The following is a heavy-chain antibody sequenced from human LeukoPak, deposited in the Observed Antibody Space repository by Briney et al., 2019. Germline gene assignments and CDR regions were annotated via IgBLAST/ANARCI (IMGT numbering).Heavy chain of an antibody. D-gene: IGHD2-15*01. Sequence: PSETLSLTCTVSGGSISSYYWSWIRQPPGKGLEWIGYIYYSGSTNYNPSLKSRVTISVDTSKNQFSLKLSSVTAADTAVYYCARQVVAATGPFDYWGQGTLVTVSS. CDR3: ARQVVAATGPFDY. V-gene: IGHV4-59*08. J-gene: IGHJ4*02. CDR2: IYYSGST. CDR1: GGSISSYY.